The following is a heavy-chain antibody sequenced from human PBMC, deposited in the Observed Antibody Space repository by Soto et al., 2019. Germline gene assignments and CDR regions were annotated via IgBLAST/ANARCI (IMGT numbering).Heavy chain of an antibody. CDR1: GVSISSYY. D-gene: IGHD3-10*01. CDR2: VYSSGTT. J-gene: IGHJ5*02. V-gene: IGHV4-59*08. CDR3: ARVPGP. Sequence: SETLSLTCTISGVSISSYYWSWIRQPPGKGLEWIGYVYSSGTTNYNPSLKSRVTMSLDTSKNQFSLKLSSVTAADTAVYYCARVPGPWGQGTLVTVSS.